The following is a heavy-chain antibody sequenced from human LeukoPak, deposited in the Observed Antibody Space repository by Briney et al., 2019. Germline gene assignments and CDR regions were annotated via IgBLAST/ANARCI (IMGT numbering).Heavy chain of an antibody. CDR1: GFTFSDHY. V-gene: IGHV3-72*01. CDR3: ARVHGEFFDY. Sequence: PGGSLRLSCAASGFTFSDHYMDWVRQAPGKGLEWVGRIRHKADSYTTEYAASVKGRLTISREDSKNSLYLQMNSLKTEDTAVYYCARVHGEFFDYWGQGTLVTVSS. D-gene: IGHD4-17*01. J-gene: IGHJ4*02. CDR2: IRHKADSYTT.